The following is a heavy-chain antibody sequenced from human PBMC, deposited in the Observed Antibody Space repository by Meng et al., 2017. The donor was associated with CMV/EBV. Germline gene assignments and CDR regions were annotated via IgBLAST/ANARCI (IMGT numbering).Heavy chain of an antibody. CDR1: GFTFSSYS. CDR2: ISSSSSYI. D-gene: IGHD7-27*01. J-gene: IGHJ3*02. V-gene: IGHV3-21*01. CDR3: ARVPETGDNAFDI. Sequence: GESLKISCAASGFTFSSYSMNWVRQAPGKGLEWVSSISSSSSYIYYADSVKGRFTISRDNAKNSLYLQMNSLRAEDTAVYYCARVPETGDNAFDIWGQGTMVTVSS.